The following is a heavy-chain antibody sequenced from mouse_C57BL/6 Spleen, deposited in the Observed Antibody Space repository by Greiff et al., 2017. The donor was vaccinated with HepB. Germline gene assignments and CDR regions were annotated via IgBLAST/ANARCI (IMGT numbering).Heavy chain of an antibody. CDR3: TRDRRTTVVASDWYFDV. CDR2: ISSGGDYI. Sequence: EVQRVESGEGLVKPGGSLKLSCAASGFTFSSYAMSWVRQTPEKRLEWVAYISSGGDYIYSADTVKGRFTISRDNARNTLYLQMSSLKSEDTAMYYCTRDRRTTVVASDWYFDVWGTGTTVTVSS. D-gene: IGHD1-1*01. CDR1: GFTFSSYA. J-gene: IGHJ1*03. V-gene: IGHV5-9-1*02.